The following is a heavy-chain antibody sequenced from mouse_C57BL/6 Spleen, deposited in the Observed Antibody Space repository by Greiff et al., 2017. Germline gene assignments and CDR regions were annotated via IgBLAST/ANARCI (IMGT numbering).Heavy chain of an antibody. CDR2: INPSTGGT. J-gene: IGHJ4*01. D-gene: IGHD2-10*01. Sequence: EVQLQQSGPELVKPGASVKISCKASGYSFTGYYMNWVKQSPEKSLEWIGEINPSTGGTTYNQKFKAKATLTVDKSSSTAYMQLKSLTSEDSAVYYCASPTTVYAMDYWGQGTSVTVSS. CDR1: GYSFTGYY. V-gene: IGHV1-42*01. CDR3: ASPTTVYAMDY.